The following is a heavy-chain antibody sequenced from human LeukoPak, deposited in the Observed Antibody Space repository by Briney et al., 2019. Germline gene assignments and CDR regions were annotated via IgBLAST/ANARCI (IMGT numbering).Heavy chain of an antibody. D-gene: IGHD6-6*01. J-gene: IGHJ6*02. CDR2: IYFSGST. CDR3: ARDREQLVLPYYHGMDV. CDR1: GDSISDGDFY. V-gene: IGHV4-30-4*01. Sequence: SETLSLTCTVSGDSISDGDFYWSWTRHPPGKALEGIGHIYFSGSTHYNPSLQSRVTLSVDTSKNQFSLKLSSVTAADTAIYYCARDREQLVLPYYHGMDVWGQGATVTVSS.